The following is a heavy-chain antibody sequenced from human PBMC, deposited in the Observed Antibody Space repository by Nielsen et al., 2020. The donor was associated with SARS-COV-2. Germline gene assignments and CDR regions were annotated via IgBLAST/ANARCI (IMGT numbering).Heavy chain of an antibody. Sequence: SETLSLTCTVSGGSIKTASYYWSWIRQHPGWGLESVGYIYHTGSTYYNSALESRVAISADMSKNQFSLELTSLTAADTAVYYCARGIRPRHVFDIWGQGTMVTVSS. D-gene: IGHD1-14*01. V-gene: IGHV4-31*03. CDR3: ARGIRPRHVFDI. CDR2: IYHTGST. J-gene: IGHJ3*02. CDR1: GGSIKTASYY.